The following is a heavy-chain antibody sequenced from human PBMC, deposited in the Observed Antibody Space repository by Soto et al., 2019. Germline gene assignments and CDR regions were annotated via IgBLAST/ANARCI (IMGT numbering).Heavy chain of an antibody. CDR2: IYPGDSDT. J-gene: IGHJ6*02. CDR3: ARNISNLRYYYYAKDV. V-gene: IGHV5-51*01. Sequence: PGASVKISCKGSGYTFTDYWIGWVRQLPVKGLEWMGIIYPGDSDTRYSPSFQGHVTITVDKSTSTAYLQWNTLNTSDTAMYYCARNISNLRYYYYAKDVWGQGTAVTDSS. D-gene: IGHD3-3*01. CDR1: GYTFTDYW.